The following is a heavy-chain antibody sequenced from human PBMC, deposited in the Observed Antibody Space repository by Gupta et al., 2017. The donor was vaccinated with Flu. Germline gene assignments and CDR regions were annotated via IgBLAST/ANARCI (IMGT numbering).Heavy chain of an antibody. V-gene: IGHV3-21*01. CDR3: AGEVLAGPTAYDY. CDR2: ISGSGGYI. J-gene: IGHJ4*02. Sequence: EVQLLESGGDLVTPGGFLRLSCAASGSTSKGYSLNWVRQAPGKGLEWVSSISGSGGYIYYADSVKGRFTISRDNAKNSLYLQMNSLRAEDTAVYYCAGEVLAGPTAYDYWGQGTLVTVSS. CDR1: GSTSKGYS. D-gene: IGHD4-17*01.